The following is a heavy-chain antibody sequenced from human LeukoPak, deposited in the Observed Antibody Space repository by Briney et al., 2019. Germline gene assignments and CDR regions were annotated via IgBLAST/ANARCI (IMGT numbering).Heavy chain of an antibody. CDR3: ARGHSTGCFDY. Sequence: PGGSLRLSCAASGFTFSSYWILWVRQAPGKGLVWVSRINSGGSDSIYADSVKGRFTISRDNAQNTVYLQMNSLRAEDTAIYYCARGHSTGCFDYWGQGTLVTVSS. CDR1: GFTFSSYW. CDR2: INSGGSDS. J-gene: IGHJ4*02. V-gene: IGHV3-74*01. D-gene: IGHD1-14*01.